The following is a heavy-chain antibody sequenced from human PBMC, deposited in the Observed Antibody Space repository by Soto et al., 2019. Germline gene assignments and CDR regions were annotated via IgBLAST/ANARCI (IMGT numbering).Heavy chain of an antibody. V-gene: IGHV3-74*01. D-gene: IGHD5-18*01. CDR3: ARAQKWRQLSLNVFDL. Sequence: GGSLRLSCVASGFTIENSVMHWVRQTPGKGLMSVSRITGAGDGTLYADSVQGRFTISRDNAKNTVYLHMTGLRVEETAVYYCARAQKWRQLSLNVFDLWGQGATVTVSS. J-gene: IGHJ3*01. CDR2: ITGAGDGT. CDR1: GFTIENSV.